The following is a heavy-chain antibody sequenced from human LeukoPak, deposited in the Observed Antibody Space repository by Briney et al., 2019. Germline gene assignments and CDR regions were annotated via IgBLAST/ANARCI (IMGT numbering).Heavy chain of an antibody. CDR1: GGSISSGGYS. CDR2: IYHSGST. V-gene: IGHV4-30-2*01. Sequence: SQTLSLTCAVSGGSISSGGYSWSWIRQPPGKGLEWIGYIYHSGSTYYNPSLKSRVTISVDRSKNQFSLKLSSVTAADTAVYYCVRGYCSGGSCYHFDYWGQGTLVTVSS. CDR3: VRGYCSGGSCYHFDY. J-gene: IGHJ4*02. D-gene: IGHD2-15*01.